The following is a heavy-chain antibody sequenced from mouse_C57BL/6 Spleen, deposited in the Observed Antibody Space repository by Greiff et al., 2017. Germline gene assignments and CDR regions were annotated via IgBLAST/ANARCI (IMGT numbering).Heavy chain of an antibody. J-gene: IGHJ4*01. CDR2: ISSGSSTI. D-gene: IGHD2-5*01. CDR1: GFTFSDYG. Sequence: EVKLEESGGGLVKPGGSLKLSCAASGFTFSDYGMHWVRQAPEKGLEWVAYISSGSSTIYYADTVKGRFTISRDNAKNTLFLQMTSLRSEDTAMYYCARRDYSNPLAMDYWGQGTSVTVSS. CDR3: ARRDYSNPLAMDY. V-gene: IGHV5-17*01.